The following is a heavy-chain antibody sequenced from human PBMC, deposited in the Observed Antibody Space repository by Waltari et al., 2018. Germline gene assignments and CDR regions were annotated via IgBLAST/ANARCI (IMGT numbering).Heavy chain of an antibody. Sequence: QVQLQQWGAGLLKPSETLSLTCAVYGGSFRGYYWSWIRQPPGKGLEWIGEINHSGSTNYNPSLKSRVTISVDTSKNQFSLKLSSVTAADTAVYYCARGDFTYFDYWGQGTLVTVSS. CDR1: GGSFRGYY. CDR3: ARGDFTYFDY. J-gene: IGHJ4*02. D-gene: IGHD2-21*02. CDR2: INHSGST. V-gene: IGHV4-34*01.